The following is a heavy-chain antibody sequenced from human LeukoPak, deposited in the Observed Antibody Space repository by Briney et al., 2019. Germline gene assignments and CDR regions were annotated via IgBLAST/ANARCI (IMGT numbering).Heavy chain of an antibody. Sequence: GGSLRLSCAASGFTFSSYWMHWVRQAPGKGLVWVSRINTDGSSTSYADSVKGRFTISRDNAKNMLYLQMNSLRAEDTAVYYCAREAIRGRAFDIWGQGTMVTVSS. CDR2: INTDGSST. D-gene: IGHD3-16*01. V-gene: IGHV3-74*01. CDR3: AREAIRGRAFDI. CDR1: GFTFSSYW. J-gene: IGHJ3*02.